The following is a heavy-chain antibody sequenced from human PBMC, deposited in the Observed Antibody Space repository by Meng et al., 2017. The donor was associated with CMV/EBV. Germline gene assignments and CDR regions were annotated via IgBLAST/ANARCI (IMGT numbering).Heavy chain of an antibody. J-gene: IGHJ6*02. D-gene: IGHD2-15*01. CDR2: ISSSSSTI. CDR1: GFTFRSYS. Sequence: SLMLPCAASGFTFRSYSLNWVRQAPGKGLEWVSYISSSSSTIYYADSVKGRFTISRDNAKHSLYLQMNGLRAEDTAVYYCARDSTGRYCSGGSCYYYYYGMDVWGQGTTVTVSS. CDR3: ARDSTGRYCSGGSCYYYYYGMDV. V-gene: IGHV3-48*04.